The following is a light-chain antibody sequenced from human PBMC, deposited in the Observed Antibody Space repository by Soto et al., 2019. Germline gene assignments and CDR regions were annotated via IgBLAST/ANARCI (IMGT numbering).Light chain of an antibody. J-gene: IGKJ1*01. V-gene: IGKV3-20*01. CDR2: GAS. Sequence: EIVLTQSPGTLSLSPGERATLSCRASQSVSSSYLAWYQQKPGQAPRLLIYGASSRATGIPDRFSGSGSGNDFPLTISRLEPEDFAVYYCQQYGSAPGTFGQGTKVEIK. CDR1: QSVSSSY. CDR3: QQYGSAPGT.